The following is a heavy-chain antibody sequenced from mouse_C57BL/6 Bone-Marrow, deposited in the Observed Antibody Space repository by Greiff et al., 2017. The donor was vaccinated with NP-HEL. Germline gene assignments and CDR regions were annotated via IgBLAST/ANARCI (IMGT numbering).Heavy chain of an antibody. V-gene: IGHV1-64*01. CDR1: GYTFTSYW. J-gene: IGHJ4*01. Sequence: VKLQQPGAELVKPGASVKLSCKASGYTFTSYWMHWVKQRPGQGLEWIGMIHPNSGSTNYNEKFKSKATLTVDKSSSTAYMQLSSLTSEDSAVYYCARSLPGTYYAMDYWGQGTSVTVSS. CDR3: ARSLPGTYYAMDY. D-gene: IGHD4-1*01. CDR2: IHPNSGST.